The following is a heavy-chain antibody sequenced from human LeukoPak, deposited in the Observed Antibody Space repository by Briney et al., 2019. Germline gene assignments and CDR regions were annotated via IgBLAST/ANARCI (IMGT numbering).Heavy chain of an antibody. CDR2: IYYSGTT. CDR1: GGSTSTSRYH. J-gene: IGHJ4*02. Sequence: ASETLSLTCSVSGGSTSTSRYHWGWIRQPPGKGLEWIGSIYYSGTTYYNPSLKSRVSMSVDTSKNQFSLKLNSVTAADTAVYYCAREEYSPGHCSFDYWGQGTLVTVSS. CDR3: AREEYSPGHCSFDY. V-gene: IGHV4-39*07. D-gene: IGHD2-21*02.